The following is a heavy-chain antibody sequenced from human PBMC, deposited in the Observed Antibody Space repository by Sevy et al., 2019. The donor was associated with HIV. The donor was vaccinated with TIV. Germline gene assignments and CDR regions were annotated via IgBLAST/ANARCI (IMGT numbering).Heavy chain of an antibody. CDR3: ARVVDYYDSSGYYYVDYFDY. Sequence: ASVKVSCKASGGTFSSYAISWVRQAPGQGLEWMGGIIPIFGTANYAQKFQGRVTITADESTSTAYMELSSLRSEDTAVYYCARVVDYYDSSGYYYVDYFDYWGQGTLVTVSS. V-gene: IGHV1-69*13. CDR2: IIPIFGTA. CDR1: GGTFSSYA. D-gene: IGHD3-22*01. J-gene: IGHJ4*02.